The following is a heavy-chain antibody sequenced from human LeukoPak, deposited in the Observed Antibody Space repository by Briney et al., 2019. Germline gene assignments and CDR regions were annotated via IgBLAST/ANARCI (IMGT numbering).Heavy chain of an antibody. D-gene: IGHD2-15*01. V-gene: IGHV4-39*07. J-gene: IGHJ3*02. CDR1: GGSISSSSYY. CDR2: IYYSGST. Sequence: SETLSLTCTVSGGSISSSSYYWGWIRQPPGKGLEWIGSIYYSGSTYYNPSLKSRVTISVDTSKNQLSLKLSSVTAADAAVYYCARVPRYCSGGSCYRDAFDIWGQGTMVTVSS. CDR3: ARVPRYCSGGSCYRDAFDI.